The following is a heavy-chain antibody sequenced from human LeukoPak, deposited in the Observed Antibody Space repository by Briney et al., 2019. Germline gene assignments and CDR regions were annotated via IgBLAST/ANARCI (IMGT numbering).Heavy chain of an antibody. D-gene: IGHD3-10*01. V-gene: IGHV4-30-2*01. CDR1: GGSISSGGYS. CDR2: IYHSGST. J-gene: IGHJ5*02. CDR3: ARSAMVRGVIKECWFDP. Sequence: PSQTLSLTCAVSGGSISSGGYSWSWIRQPPGKGLEWIGYIYHSGSTYYNPSLKSRVIISVDRSKNQFSLKLSSVTAADTAVYYCARSAMVRGVIKECWFDPWGQGTLVTVSS.